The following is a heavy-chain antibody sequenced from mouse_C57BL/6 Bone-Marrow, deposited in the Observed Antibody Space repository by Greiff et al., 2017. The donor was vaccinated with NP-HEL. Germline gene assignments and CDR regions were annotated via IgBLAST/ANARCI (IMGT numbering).Heavy chain of an antibody. CDR3: AREDGYYLYAMDY. CDR2: ISYDGSN. CDR1: GYSITSGYY. Sequence: DVQLQESGPGLVKPSQSLSLTCSVTGYSITSGYYWNWIRQFPGNKLEWMGYISYDGSNNYNPSLKNRISITRDTSKNQFFLKLNSVTTEDTATYYCAREDGYYLYAMDYWGQGTSVTVSS. D-gene: IGHD2-3*01. J-gene: IGHJ4*01. V-gene: IGHV3-6*01.